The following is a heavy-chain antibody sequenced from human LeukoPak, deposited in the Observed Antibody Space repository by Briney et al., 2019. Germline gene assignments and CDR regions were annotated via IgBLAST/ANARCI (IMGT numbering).Heavy chain of an antibody. CDR1: GGSISSSSYY. J-gene: IGHJ5*02. V-gene: IGHV4-39*07. CDR3: ARDGSSCNWKPHWFDP. D-gene: IGHD1-20*01. Sequence: SETLSLTCTVSGGSISSSSYYWGWIRQPPGKGLEWIGSIYYSGSTYYNPSLKSRVTISVDTSKNQFSLKLSSVTAADTAVYYCARDGSSCNWKPHWFDPWGQGTLVTVSS. CDR2: IYYSGST.